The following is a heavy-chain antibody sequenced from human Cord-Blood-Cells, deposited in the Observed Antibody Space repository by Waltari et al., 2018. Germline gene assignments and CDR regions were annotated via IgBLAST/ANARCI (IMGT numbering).Heavy chain of an antibody. D-gene: IGHD3-22*01. V-gene: IGHV1-24*01. CDR2: FDPEDGET. CDR1: GYTLTEFS. Sequence: QVQLVQSGAEVKKPGASVKVSCKVSGYTLTEFSMHWVRQAPGKGLEWMGGFDPEDGETIYAQKFQGRVTMTEDTSTDTAYMELSSLRSEDTAVYYCATHSPYYYDSSGSDAFDIWGQGTMVTVSS. CDR3: ATHSPYYYDSSGSDAFDI. J-gene: IGHJ3*02.